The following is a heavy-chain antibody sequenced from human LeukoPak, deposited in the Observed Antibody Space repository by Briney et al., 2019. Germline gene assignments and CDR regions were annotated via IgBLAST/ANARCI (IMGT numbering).Heavy chain of an antibody. CDR3: AREIVVVSPDAFDI. V-gene: IGHV4-34*01. J-gene: IGHJ3*02. D-gene: IGHD3-22*01. CDR2: INHSGST. CDR1: GGSFSDYY. Sequence: PSETLSLTCAVYGGSFSDYYWSWIRQPPGKGLEWIGEINHSGSTNYNPSLKSRVTISVDTSKNQFSLKLSSVTAADTAVYYCAREIVVVSPDAFDIWGQGTMVTVSS.